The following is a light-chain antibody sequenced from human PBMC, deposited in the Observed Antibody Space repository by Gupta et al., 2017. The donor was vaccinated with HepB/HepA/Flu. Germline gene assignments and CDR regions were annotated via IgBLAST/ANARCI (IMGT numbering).Light chain of an antibody. J-gene: IGLJ1*01. CDR3: AAWDDSLNGYV. CDR1: SSNIGINT. V-gene: IGLV1-44*01. Sequence: SVLTQPPSASGTPGQRVTISCSGSSSNIGINTVNWYRQLPGTAPKLLIYSNNQRPSGVPVRFSGSKSGTSASLAISGLQSEDEADYYCAAWDDSLNGYVFGTGTKVTVL. CDR2: SNN.